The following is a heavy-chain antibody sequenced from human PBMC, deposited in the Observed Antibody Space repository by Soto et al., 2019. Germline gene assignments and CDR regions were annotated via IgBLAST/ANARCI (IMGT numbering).Heavy chain of an antibody. J-gene: IGHJ4*02. CDR3: ARWERYSSSSEPPAQFDY. CDR2: INAGNGNT. CDR1: GYTFTSYA. V-gene: IGHV1-3*01. Sequence: GASVKVSCKASGYTFTSYAMHWVRQAPGQRLEWMGWINAGNGNTKYSQKFQGRVTITRDTSASTAYMELSSLRSEDTAVYYCARWERYSSSSEPPAQFDYWGQGTLVTVSS. D-gene: IGHD6-6*01.